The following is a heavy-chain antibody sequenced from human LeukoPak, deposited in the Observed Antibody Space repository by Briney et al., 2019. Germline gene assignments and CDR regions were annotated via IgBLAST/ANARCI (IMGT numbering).Heavy chain of an antibody. CDR3: ARRCYDSSGHPQWCFDY. CDR2: ISDTSTYI. J-gene: IGHJ4*02. V-gene: IGHV3-21*01. CDR1: GFTLSSYS. Sequence: GGSLRLSCAASGFTLSSYSMNWVRQAPRKGLEWVSSISDTSTYIDYADSVKGRFTISRDNAKNSLYLQMNSLRAEDTAVYYCARRCYDSSGHPQWCFDYWGQGTLVTVSS. D-gene: IGHD3-22*01.